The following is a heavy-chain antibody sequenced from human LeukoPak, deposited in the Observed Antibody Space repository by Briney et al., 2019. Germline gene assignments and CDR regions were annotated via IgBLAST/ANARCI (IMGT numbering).Heavy chain of an antibody. D-gene: IGHD2-21*01. V-gene: IGHV4-39*01. CDR2: IYYSGST. J-gene: IGHJ5*02. Sequence: PSETLSLTCTVSGGSISSSSYYWGWIRQPPGKGLEWIESIYYSGSTYYNPSLKSRVTISVDTSKNQFSLKLSSVTAADTAVYYCASPPIVGGVTGPFDPWGQGTLVTVSS. CDR1: GGSISSSSYY. CDR3: ASPPIVGGVTGPFDP.